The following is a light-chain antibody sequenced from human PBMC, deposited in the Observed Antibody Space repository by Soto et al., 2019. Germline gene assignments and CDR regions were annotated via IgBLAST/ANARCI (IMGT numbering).Light chain of an antibody. Sequence: QSVLTQPASVSGSPGQSIAISCTGTSSEVGAYDYVSWYQQHPDKAPKLMIYEVSNRPSGVSNRFSGSKSVNTATLTISGLQAEDEADYYCSSFTRSSTRVFGTGTKVTV. CDR3: SSFTRSSTRV. CDR1: SSEVGAYDY. CDR2: EVS. J-gene: IGLJ1*01. V-gene: IGLV2-14*03.